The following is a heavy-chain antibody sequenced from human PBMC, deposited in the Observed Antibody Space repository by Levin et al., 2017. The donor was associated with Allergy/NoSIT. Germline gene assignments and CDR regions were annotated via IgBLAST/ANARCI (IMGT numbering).Heavy chain of an antibody. CDR2: ISYDGSNK. D-gene: IGHD3-22*01. CDR1: GFTFSSYA. Sequence: QTGGSLRLSCAASGFTFSSYAMHWVRQAPGKGLEWVAVISYDGSNKYYADSVKGRFTISRDNSKNTLYLQMNSLRAEDTAVYYCATDSSGYYYLTKFDYWGQGTLVTVSS. CDR3: ATDSSGYYYLTKFDY. J-gene: IGHJ4*02. V-gene: IGHV3-30*04.